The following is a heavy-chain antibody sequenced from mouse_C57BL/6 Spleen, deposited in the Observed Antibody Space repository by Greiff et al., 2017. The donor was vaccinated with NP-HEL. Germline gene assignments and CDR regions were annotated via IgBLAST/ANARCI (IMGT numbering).Heavy chain of an antibody. CDR2: ISDGGSYT. Sequence: EVQLVESGGGLVKPGGSLKLSCAASGFTFSSYAMSWVRQTPEKRLEWVATISDGGSYTYYPDNVKGRFTISRDNAKNNLYLQMSHLKSEDTAMYYCARGSMDYWGQRTSVTVSS. CDR3: ARGSMDY. CDR1: GFTFSSYA. V-gene: IGHV5-4*01. J-gene: IGHJ4*01.